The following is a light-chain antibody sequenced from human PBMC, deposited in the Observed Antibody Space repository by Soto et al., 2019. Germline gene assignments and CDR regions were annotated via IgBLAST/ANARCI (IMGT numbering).Light chain of an antibody. CDR3: AAYSTTSTPYV. CDR1: SSDICGYNY. V-gene: IGLV2-14*01. Sequence: QSALTQPASVSGSPGQSTTISCTGTSSDICGYNYVSWYQQHPGKAPRLMVYEVINRPSGVSHRFSGARSGNTASLTISGLQAEAEAVYYCAAYSTTSTPYVFGTGTKVTVL. J-gene: IGLJ1*01. CDR2: EVI.